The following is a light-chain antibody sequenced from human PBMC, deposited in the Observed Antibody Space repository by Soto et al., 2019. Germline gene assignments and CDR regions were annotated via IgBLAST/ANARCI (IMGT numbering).Light chain of an antibody. V-gene: IGLV2-23*03. Sequence: QSALTQPASVSGSPGQSITISCTGTSSDVGSYKFVSWYQQQPDKAPKLIIYEGSKRPSGVSNRFSGSKSGNTASLTISGLQAEDEADYYCCSYAGSSTFVFGGGTKLTVL. CDR1: SSDVGSYKF. CDR2: EGS. CDR3: CSYAGSSTFV. J-gene: IGLJ2*01.